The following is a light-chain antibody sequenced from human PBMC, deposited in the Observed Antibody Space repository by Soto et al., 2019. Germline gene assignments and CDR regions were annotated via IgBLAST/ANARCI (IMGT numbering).Light chain of an antibody. CDR1: QSINDW. CDR3: QQLNSYPIT. Sequence: DIQMTQSPSTLSASIGDRVTITCRASQSINDWLAWYQQKAGKAPKLLIYDASKLQSGVPSRFSGSGSGTDFTLTISSLQPEDFATYYCQQLNSYPITFGQGTRLEIK. J-gene: IGKJ5*01. V-gene: IGKV1-5*01. CDR2: DAS.